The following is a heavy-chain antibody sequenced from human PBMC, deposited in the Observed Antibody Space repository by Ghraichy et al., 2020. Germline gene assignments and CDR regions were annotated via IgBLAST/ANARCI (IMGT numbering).Heavy chain of an antibody. CDR3: ARGPNDFWSGPPPW. CDR2: ISSSSSYI. D-gene: IGHD3-3*01. J-gene: IGHJ4*02. Sequence: GGSLRLSCAASGFTFSSYSMNWVRQAPGKGLEWVSSISSSSSYIYYADSVKGRFTISRDNAKNSLYLQMNSLRAEDTAVYYCARGPNDFWSGPPPWWGQGTLVTVSS. CDR1: GFTFSSYS. V-gene: IGHV3-21*01.